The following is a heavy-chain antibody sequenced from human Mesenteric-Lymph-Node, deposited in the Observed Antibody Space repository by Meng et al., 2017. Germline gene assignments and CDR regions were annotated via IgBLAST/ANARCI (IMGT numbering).Heavy chain of an antibody. J-gene: IGHJ4*02. CDR3: ARLRIAVARHNYFDY. Sequence: QGQDRQGGQCCCTPSGALSLPRAADGGSFSGYYRSWIRQPPGKGMEWIGEINHSGSTNYNPSLKSRVTISVDTSKNQFSLKLSSVTAADTAVYYCARLRIAVARHNYFDYWGQGTLVTVSS. CDR2: INHSGST. D-gene: IGHD6-19*01. V-gene: IGHV4-34*01. CDR1: GGSFSGYY.